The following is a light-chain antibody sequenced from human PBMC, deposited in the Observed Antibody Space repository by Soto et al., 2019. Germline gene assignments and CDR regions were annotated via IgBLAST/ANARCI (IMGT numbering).Light chain of an antibody. Sequence: DTMLTQSPGTLALSPGEGATLSCRASQYINTRLAWYQHRPGQAPRLLIYQTSIRAAGIPARFSASGSGTDFTLTISDVQPEDFALYYCHQRQSWPRTFGQGTKVDIK. CDR1: QYINTR. V-gene: IGKV3-11*01. J-gene: IGKJ1*01. CDR3: HQRQSWPRT. CDR2: QTS.